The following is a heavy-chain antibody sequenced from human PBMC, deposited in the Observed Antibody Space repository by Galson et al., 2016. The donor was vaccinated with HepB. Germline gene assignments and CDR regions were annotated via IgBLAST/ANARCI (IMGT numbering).Heavy chain of an antibody. Sequence: SLRLSCAASGFTVSSNYMNWVRQAPGKGLEWVSIIYVGGSTYYADSVRGRFTISRDNSKNTLYLQMNSLRAEDTAVHYCAGSGDYYYFDYWGQGTLVTVSS. V-gene: IGHV3-53*01. CDR1: GFTVSSNY. J-gene: IGHJ4*02. D-gene: IGHD7-27*01. CDR2: IYVGGST. CDR3: AGSGDYYYFDY.